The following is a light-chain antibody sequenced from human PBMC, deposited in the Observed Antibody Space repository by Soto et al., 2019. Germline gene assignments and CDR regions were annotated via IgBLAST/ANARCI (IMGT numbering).Light chain of an antibody. V-gene: IGKV3-15*01. CDR1: QSVSSN. Sequence: EIVMTQSPATLSVSPGERATLSCRASQSVSSNLAWYQQKPGQAPRLLIYGESTRATGIPARFSGSGSGTEFTLNISSLQSEDFAVYYCQQYNSWPLTFGGGTKVEIK. CDR3: QQYNSWPLT. CDR2: GES. J-gene: IGKJ4*01.